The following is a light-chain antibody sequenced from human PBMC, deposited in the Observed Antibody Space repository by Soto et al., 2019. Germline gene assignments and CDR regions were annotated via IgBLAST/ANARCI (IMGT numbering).Light chain of an antibody. J-gene: IGKJ1*01. V-gene: IGKV1-5*01. CDR1: QTIGSW. Sequence: DIQMTQSPSTLSASVGDRVTVTCRASQTIGSWLAWNQQKPGKAPTLLIYHASSLQTGVPSRFSGSESGTEFTLTINSLQPGDFATYYCQQYNIYPWTFGQGTKVEIK. CDR2: HAS. CDR3: QQYNIYPWT.